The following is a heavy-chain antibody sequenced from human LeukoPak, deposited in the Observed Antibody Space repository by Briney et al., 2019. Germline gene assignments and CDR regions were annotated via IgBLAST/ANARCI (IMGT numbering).Heavy chain of an antibody. D-gene: IGHD2-15*01. CDR3: ARRATVVVVAAGFDY. CDR2: ISSSSSYI. J-gene: IGHJ4*02. V-gene: IGHV3-21*01. CDR1: GFTFINAW. Sequence: GGSLRLSCAASGFTFINAWMAWVRQAPGKGLEWVSSISSSSSYIYYADSVKGRFTISRDNAKNSLYLQMNSLRAEDTAVYYCARRATVVVVAAGFDYWGQGTLVTVSS.